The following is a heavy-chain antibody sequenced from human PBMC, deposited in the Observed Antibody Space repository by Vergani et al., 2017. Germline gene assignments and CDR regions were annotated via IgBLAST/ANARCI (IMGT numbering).Heavy chain of an antibody. Sequence: EVQLQESGGGLVKPGGSLRVSCAASGFSFSTYSINWVRQAPGKGLEWVSSISGRSNYIYYADSLKGRFTISRDNSKNSVYLQMNSLRAEDTAIYYCARKKYDDRKDYYQVEPFDYWGQGTLVTVSA. CDR3: ARKKYDDRKDYYQVEPFDY. CDR2: ISGRSNYI. V-gene: IGHV3-21*06. CDR1: GFSFSTYS. D-gene: IGHD3-22*01. J-gene: IGHJ4*02.